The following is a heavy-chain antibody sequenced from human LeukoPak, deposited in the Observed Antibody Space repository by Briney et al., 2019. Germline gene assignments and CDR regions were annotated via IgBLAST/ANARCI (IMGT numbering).Heavy chain of an antibody. J-gene: IGHJ4*02. V-gene: IGHV4-38-2*01. Sequence: KPSETLSLTCAVSGYSISSGYHCGWIRQAPGKGLEWIGNMYHSGTTYYNPSLKSRVTISVDRSKNQFSLKVTSVTAADTAVYYCARHAFPSDSSGYYPDYWGQGTLVTVSS. CDR3: ARHAFPSDSSGYYPDY. CDR2: MYHSGTT. D-gene: IGHD3-22*01. CDR1: GYSISSGYH.